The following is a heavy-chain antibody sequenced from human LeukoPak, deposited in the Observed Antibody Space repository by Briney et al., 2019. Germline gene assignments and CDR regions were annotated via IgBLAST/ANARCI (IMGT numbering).Heavy chain of an antibody. CDR2: INIDGTST. CDR3: ARTAYCGGDCAVSRFDY. D-gene: IGHD2-21*02. Sequence: GGSLRLSCAASGFTFSSYLMHWVRQAPGKGLVWVSRINIDGTSTDYADSVKGRFSISRDNAKNTLYLQMNSLRVEDTAVYYCARTAYCGGDCAVSRFDYWGQGTLVTVSS. J-gene: IGHJ4*02. V-gene: IGHV3-74*01. CDR1: GFTFSSYL.